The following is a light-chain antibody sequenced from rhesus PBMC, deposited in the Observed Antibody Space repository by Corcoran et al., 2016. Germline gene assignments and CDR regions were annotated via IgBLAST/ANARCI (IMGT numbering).Light chain of an antibody. V-gene: IGKV1-28*02. J-gene: IGKJ2*01. CDR3: QQYKSYPYS. CDR2: SAT. Sequence: DIQMTQSPSSLSASVGDTVTIACRTSQDISNYLNWFQQKPGKAPKLLISSATTLQRGVPSRFSGSGSGTDITLTISSLQPEDFATYYCQQYKSYPYSFGPGTKVEIK. CDR1: QDISNY.